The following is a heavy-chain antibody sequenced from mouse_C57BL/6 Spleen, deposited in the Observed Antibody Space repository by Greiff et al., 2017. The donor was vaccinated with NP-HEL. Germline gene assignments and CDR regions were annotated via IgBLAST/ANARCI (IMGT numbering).Heavy chain of an antibody. Sequence: EVQGVESGGDLVKPGGSLKLSCAASGFTFSSYGMSWVRQTPDKRLEWVATISSGGSYTYYPDSVKGRFTISRDNAKNTLYLQMSSLKSEDTAMYYCARQGTRYYFDYWGQGTTLTVSS. V-gene: IGHV5-6*01. D-gene: IGHD3-3*01. CDR3: ARQGTRYYFDY. J-gene: IGHJ2*01. CDR1: GFTFSSYG. CDR2: ISSGGSYT.